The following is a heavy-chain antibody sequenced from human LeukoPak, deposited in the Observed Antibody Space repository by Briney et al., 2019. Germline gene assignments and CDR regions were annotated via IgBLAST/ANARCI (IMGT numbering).Heavy chain of an antibody. D-gene: IGHD6-19*01. V-gene: IGHV3-11*06. J-gene: IGHJ4*02. Sequence: KPGGSLRLSCAASGFTFSDYYMSWIRQAPGKGLEWVSYISSSSSYTNYADSVKGRFTISRDNAKNSLYLQMNSLRAEDTAVYYCARTIAVAGTFTTRGYFDYWGQGTLVTVSS. CDR3: ARTIAVAGTFTTRGYFDY. CDR2: ISSSSSYT. CDR1: GFTFSDYY.